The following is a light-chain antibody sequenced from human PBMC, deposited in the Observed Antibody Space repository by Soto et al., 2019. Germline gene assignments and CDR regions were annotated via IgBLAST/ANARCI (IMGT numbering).Light chain of an antibody. CDR2: GAS. Sequence: ETVLTQSPGTLSLSPGEGATLSCRATQAVYSSLLAWYQQKPGQAPRLLIYGASSRATGIPDRFSGSGSGTDLTISIGRLEVEDCEVYHGQQYGHAPITFGQGTRLEIK. CDR1: QAVYSSL. V-gene: IGKV3-20*01. CDR3: QQYGHAPIT. J-gene: IGKJ5*01.